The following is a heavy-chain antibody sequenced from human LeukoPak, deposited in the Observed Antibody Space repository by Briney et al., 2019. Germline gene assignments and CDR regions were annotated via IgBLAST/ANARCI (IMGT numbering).Heavy chain of an antibody. V-gene: IGHV4-61*02. D-gene: IGHD3-9*01. CDR1: GGSISSGSYY. J-gene: IGHJ4*02. Sequence: SETLSLTCTVSGGSISSGSYYWSWIRQPAGKGLEWIGRIYTRGSTNNNPSLKSRVTISVDTSKNQFSLKLSSVTAADTAVYYCARFHRLDILTGYSLDYWGQGTLVTVSS. CDR3: ARFHRLDILTGYSLDY. CDR2: IYTRGST.